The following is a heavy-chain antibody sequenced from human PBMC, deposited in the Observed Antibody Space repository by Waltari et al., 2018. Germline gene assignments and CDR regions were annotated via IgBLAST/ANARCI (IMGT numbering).Heavy chain of an antibody. CDR1: GGTFSSYA. V-gene: IGHV1-69*05. D-gene: IGHD3-9*01. Sequence: QVQLVQSGAEVKKPGSSVKVSCKASGGTFSSYAISLVRQAPGQGLEWMGGIIPIFGTANYAQKFQGRVTITTDESTSTAYMELSSLRSEDTAVYYCARVPRTGYYFDYWGQGTLVTVSS. J-gene: IGHJ4*02. CDR3: ARVPRTGYYFDY. CDR2: IIPIFGTA.